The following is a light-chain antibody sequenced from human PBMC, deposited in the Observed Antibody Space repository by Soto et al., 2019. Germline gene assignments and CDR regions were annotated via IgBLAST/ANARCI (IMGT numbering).Light chain of an antibody. CDR3: QEYSKWPSRT. CDR2: GAS. V-gene: IGKV3-15*01. Sequence: EIVMTHSPTTLAVSPGSRCTLSCRASQSVRINVALYQQKNGQAPRLLVYGASTRASGIPDRFSGSGSGTEFTLTISSLQPEDFAAYYCQEYSKWPSRTFGPGTKVDIK. J-gene: IGKJ1*01. CDR1: QSVRIN.